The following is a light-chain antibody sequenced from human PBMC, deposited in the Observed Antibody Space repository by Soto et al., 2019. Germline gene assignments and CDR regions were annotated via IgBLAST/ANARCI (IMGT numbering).Light chain of an antibody. Sequence: EIVMTQSPASLSVSPGERATLSCRASQSVGSNLAWYQQRPGRTPRLLIYAASTRPTGIPARFSGAGSGTEFTLTISSLQCEDFAVYFCQQYNNWPRTLGQGTKVDIK. V-gene: IGKV3-15*01. CDR2: AAS. J-gene: IGKJ1*01. CDR1: QSVGSN. CDR3: QQYNNWPRT.